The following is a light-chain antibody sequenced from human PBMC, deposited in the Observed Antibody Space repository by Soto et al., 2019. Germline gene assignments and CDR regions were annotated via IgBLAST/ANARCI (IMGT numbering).Light chain of an antibody. V-gene: IGLV2-14*01. CDR3: SSYTSSSRV. CDR1: SSDVGGYNY. CDR2: EVS. J-gene: IGLJ3*02. Sequence: QSALTQPASVSGSPGQSITISCTGTSSDVGGYNYVSWYQQHPGKAPKLMIHEVSNRPSGVSNRFSGSKSGNTASLTISGLQAEDEADYYCSSYTSSSRVFGGGTKRTVL.